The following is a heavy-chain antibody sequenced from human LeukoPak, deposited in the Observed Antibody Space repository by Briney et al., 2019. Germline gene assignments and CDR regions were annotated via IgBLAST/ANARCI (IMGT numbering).Heavy chain of an antibody. J-gene: IGHJ5*02. CDR3: VKDRRNPYRPEGPFDP. Sequence: QPGGSLRLSCAASGFPFSSYAMSWVRQAPGKGLEWVSTISNSDDSTYYADSVKGWFTISRDNVMNSLYLQMNSLRPEDTALYYCVKDRRNPYRPEGPFDPWGQGTLVTVSS. D-gene: IGHD1-14*01. CDR1: GFPFSSYA. V-gene: IGHV3-23*01. CDR2: ISNSDDST.